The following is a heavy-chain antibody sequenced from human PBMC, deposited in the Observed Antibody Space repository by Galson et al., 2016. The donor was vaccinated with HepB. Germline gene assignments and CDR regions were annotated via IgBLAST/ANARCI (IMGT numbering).Heavy chain of an antibody. D-gene: IGHD2-8*01. CDR2: IYPGGSDT. CDR1: GYSFSTYW. V-gene: IGHV5-51*01. CDR3: ARRQTHSSFGVF. Sequence: QSGAEVKKPGESLKISCKGSGYSFSTYWIAWVRQMPGKGLEWMGIIYPGGSDTRYSPSFEGQVTISADKSISTAYLQWSSLRASDTAMYYCARRQTHSSFGVFWGQGSLVTVSS. J-gene: IGHJ4*02.